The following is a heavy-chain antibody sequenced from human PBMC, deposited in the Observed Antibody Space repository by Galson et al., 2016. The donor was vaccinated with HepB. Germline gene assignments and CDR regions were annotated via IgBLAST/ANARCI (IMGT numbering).Heavy chain of an antibody. J-gene: IGHJ5*02. CDR1: GVSVTSYY. CDR2: MYYSGIT. CDR3: ARQQVGNNWFDP. V-gene: IGHV4-59*02. Sequence: ETLSLTCTVSGVSVTSYYWTWIRQPPGKGLQWIGCMYYSGITSYNPSLKSRVTMSADTSKNQFSLKVSSVTAADTAIYYCARQQVGNNWFDPWGQGTLVTVSS. D-gene: IGHD6-6*01.